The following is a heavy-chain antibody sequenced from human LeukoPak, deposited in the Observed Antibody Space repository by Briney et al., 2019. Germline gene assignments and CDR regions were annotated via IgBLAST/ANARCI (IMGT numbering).Heavy chain of an antibody. J-gene: IGHJ4*02. CDR3: ARDPPEDEWNSLDS. CDR2: IHYSGLT. Sequence: SETLSLTCTVSGGSVNGYYWNWIRQAPGKGLEWIGFIHYSGLTVYSPSLQSRVSMSVDTSRNQFSLDLSSVTAADTALYYCARDPPEDEWNSLDSWGQGILFTVSS. CDR1: GGSVNGYY. V-gene: IGHV4-59*02. D-gene: IGHD1-7*01.